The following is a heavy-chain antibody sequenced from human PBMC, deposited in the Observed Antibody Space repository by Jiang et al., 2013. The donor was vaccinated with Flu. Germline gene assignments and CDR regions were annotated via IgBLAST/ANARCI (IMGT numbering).Heavy chain of an antibody. J-gene: IGHJ4*02. D-gene: IGHD6-13*01. CDR3: AKDLRGIAAAGSGHDY. CDR2: IRYDGSNK. Sequence: PGGSLRLSCAASGFTFSSYGMHWVRQAPGKGLEWVAFIRYDGSNKYYADSVKGRFTISRDNSKNTLYLQMNSLRAEDTAVYYCAKDLRGIAAAGSGHDYWGQGTLVTVSS. V-gene: IGHV3-30*02. CDR1: GFTFSSYG.